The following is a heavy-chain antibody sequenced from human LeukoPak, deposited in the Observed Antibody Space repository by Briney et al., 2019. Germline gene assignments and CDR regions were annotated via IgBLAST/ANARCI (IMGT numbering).Heavy chain of an antibody. J-gene: IGHJ4*02. CDR3: ATEDSSDYYSFDY. CDR1: GFTFSSYA. Sequence: GGSLRLSCAGSGFTFSSYAMSWDRQAPGKGLEWVSAISESGGYTKYADPVKGRFTISRDNSKNTLYLQMNSLKDEDTAAYYCATEDSSDYYSFDYWGQGTLVTVSS. V-gene: IGHV3-23*01. D-gene: IGHD3-22*01. CDR2: ISESGGYT.